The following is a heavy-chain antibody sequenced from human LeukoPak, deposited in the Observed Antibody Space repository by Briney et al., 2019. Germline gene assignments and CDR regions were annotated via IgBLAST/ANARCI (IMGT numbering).Heavy chain of an antibody. V-gene: IGHV3-7*01. CDR2: IKKTGSET. D-gene: IGHD2-15*01. CDR3: AREDGYCSGGNCYSYFDS. Sequence: GGSLRLSCAASGFTFSHFWMSWVRQAPGKGLEWVAYIKKTGSETYYVDSVKGRFTITRDNTRNSLFLQMYSLRAEDTAVYFCAREDGYCSGGNCYSYFDSWGQGTLVTVSS. J-gene: IGHJ4*02. CDR1: GFTFSHFW.